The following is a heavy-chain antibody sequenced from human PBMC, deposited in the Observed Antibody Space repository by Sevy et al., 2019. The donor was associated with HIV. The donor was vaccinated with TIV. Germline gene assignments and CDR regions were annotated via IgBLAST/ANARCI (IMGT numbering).Heavy chain of an antibody. D-gene: IGHD3-22*01. Sequence: APVKVSCKVSGYTLTELSVHWVRQAPGKGLEWMATFDPEDDEKIYAQKFQGRVTMTEDTSTDIAYMELSSLRSEDTAVYYCATTKDYYDSSGYPFDYWGQGTLVTVSS. CDR3: ATTKDYYDSSGYPFDY. CDR2: FDPEDDEK. J-gene: IGHJ4*02. V-gene: IGHV1-24*01. CDR1: GYTLTELS.